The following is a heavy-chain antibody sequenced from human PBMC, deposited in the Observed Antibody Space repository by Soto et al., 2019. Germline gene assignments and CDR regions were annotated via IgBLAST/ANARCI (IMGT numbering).Heavy chain of an antibody. V-gene: IGHV1-69*01. CDR3: YRCPVTAAAGTV. CDR1: ATTCTSYA. D-gene: IGHD6-13*01. CDR2: IIPIFGTA. J-gene: IGHJ4*02. Sequence: QVQLVQSGAGVQKPGSSLKVSCQPSATTCTSYAISWVRQAPGRGLEWMGGIIPIFGTANYAQKFQGRVTITADQSYTPSLLDALPIFRVPLCGGSSYRCPVTAAAGTVWGQGTLVTVSS.